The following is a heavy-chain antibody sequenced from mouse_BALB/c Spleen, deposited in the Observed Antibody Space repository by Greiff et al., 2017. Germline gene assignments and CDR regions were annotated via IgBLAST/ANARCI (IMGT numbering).Heavy chain of an antibody. D-gene: IGHD2-4*01. CDR1: GFTFSDYY. J-gene: IGHJ4*01. CDR2: ISDGGSYT. CDR3: ARDHYDYEDAMDY. V-gene: IGHV5-4*02. Sequence: EVQLVESGGGLVKPGGSLKLSCAASGFTFSDYYMYWVRQTPEKRLEWVATISDGGSYTYYPDSVKGRFTISRDNAKNNLYLQMSSLKSEDTAMYYCARDHYDYEDAMDYWGQGTSVTVSS.